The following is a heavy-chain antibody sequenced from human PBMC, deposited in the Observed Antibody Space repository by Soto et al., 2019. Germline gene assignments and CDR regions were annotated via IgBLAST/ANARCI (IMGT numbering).Heavy chain of an antibody. CDR3: ARGGATYYYGSGSYSYSVYYYGMDV. CDR2: INHSGST. Sequence: TSETLSLTCAVYGGSFSGYYWSWIRQPPGKGLEWIGEINHSGSTNYNPSLKSRVTISVDTSKNQFSLKLSSVTAADTAVYYCARGGATYYYGSGSYSYSVYYYGMDVWGQGTTVTVSS. J-gene: IGHJ6*02. V-gene: IGHV4-34*01. D-gene: IGHD3-10*01. CDR1: GGSFSGYY.